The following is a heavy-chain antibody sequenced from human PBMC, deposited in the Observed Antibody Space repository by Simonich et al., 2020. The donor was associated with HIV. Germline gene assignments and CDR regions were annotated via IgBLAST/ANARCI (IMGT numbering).Heavy chain of an antibody. V-gene: IGHV4-38-2*02. CDR3: ARERGYSGYDFDY. CDR2: IYHRGST. J-gene: IGHJ4*02. Sequence: QVQLQESGPGLVKPSETLSLTCAVSGYPISSGNYWGWIRQPPGKGLVWIGTIYHRGSTYYNPSLKSRVTRSIDTSKNLFTLKQSSVTAADTAVDYCARERGYSGYDFDYWGQGTLVTVSS. D-gene: IGHD5-12*01. CDR1: GYPISSGNY.